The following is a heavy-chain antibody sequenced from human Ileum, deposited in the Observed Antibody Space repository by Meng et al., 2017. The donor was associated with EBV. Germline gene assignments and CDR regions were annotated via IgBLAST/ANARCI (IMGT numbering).Heavy chain of an antibody. CDR2: IYHSGST. Sequence: VHLRGSGPGRVKSSGTLSLTCGVSGDSMTNNNWWTWVRQPPGKGLEWIGEIYHSGSTNYNPSLQSRATISVDMSKKQFSLKLRSVTAADTAVYYCARTGVGLAFDYWGLGTLVTVSS. CDR1: GDSMTNNNW. J-gene: IGHJ4*02. D-gene: IGHD2-8*01. CDR3: ARTGVGLAFDY. V-gene: IGHV4-4*02.